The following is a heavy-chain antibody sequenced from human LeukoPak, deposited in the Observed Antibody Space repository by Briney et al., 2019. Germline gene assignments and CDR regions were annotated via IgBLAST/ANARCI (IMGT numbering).Heavy chain of an antibody. D-gene: IGHD1-14*01. V-gene: IGHV1-2*02. CDR1: GYTFTGYY. Sequence: GASVKVSCKASGYTFTGYYMHWVRQAPGQGLEWMGWINPNSGGTNYAQKFQGRVTMTRDTSISTAYMELSSLRSEDTAVYYCAITQLYYYYIDVWGKGTTVTVSS. J-gene: IGHJ6*03. CDR2: INPNSGGT. CDR3: AITQLYYYYIDV.